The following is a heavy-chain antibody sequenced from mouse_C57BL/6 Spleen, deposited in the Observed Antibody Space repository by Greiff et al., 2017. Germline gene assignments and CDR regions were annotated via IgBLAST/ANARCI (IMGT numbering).Heavy chain of an antibody. CDR1: GYTFTSYT. J-gene: IGHJ3*01. Sequence: VKLVESGAELARPGASVKMSCKASGYTFTSYTMHWVKQRPGQGLEWIGYINPSSGYTTYNQKFKDKATLTADKSSSTAYMQLSSLTSEDSAVYYCARSGIYDGYASWFAYWGQGTLVTVSA. V-gene: IGHV1-4*01. CDR2: INPSSGYT. CDR3: ARSGIYDGYASWFAY. D-gene: IGHD2-3*01.